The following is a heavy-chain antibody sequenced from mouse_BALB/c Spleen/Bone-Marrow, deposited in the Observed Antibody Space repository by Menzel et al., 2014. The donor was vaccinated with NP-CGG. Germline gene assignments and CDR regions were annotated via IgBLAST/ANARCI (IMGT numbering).Heavy chain of an antibody. CDR3: TRYVGYAMDY. D-gene: IGHD3-3*01. CDR1: GYTFTSFW. Sequence: KQSGSELVRPGASVKLSCKASGYTFTSFWMHWVKQRPGQGLEWIGSIYPGSVSTNYDEKFKSKATLTVDTSSSTAYMQLSSLTSEDSAVYYCTRYVGYAMDYWGQGTSVTVSS. J-gene: IGHJ4*01. CDR2: IYPGSVST. V-gene: IGHV1S22*01.